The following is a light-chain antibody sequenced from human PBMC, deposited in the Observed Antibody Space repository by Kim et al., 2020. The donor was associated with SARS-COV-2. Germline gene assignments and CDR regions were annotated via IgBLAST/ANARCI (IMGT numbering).Light chain of an antibody. Sequence: QTATLTWTGNSNTVGNQGAAWLQQHLGHPPKLLSYRNNNRPSGISERLSASRSGNTASLTITGLQPEDEADYYCSAWDNSLSAWVFGGGTQLTVL. V-gene: IGLV10-54*01. CDR2: RNN. CDR1: SNTVGNQG. CDR3: SAWDNSLSAWV. J-gene: IGLJ3*02.